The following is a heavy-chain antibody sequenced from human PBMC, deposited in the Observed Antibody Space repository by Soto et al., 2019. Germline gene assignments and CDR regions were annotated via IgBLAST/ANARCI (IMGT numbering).Heavy chain of an antibody. V-gene: IGHV3-7*01. J-gene: IGHJ5*02. CDR1: GFTFSSYW. CDR2: IKEDGSEN. CDR3: ARGRGLDP. Sequence: EVHLVESGGGLVQPGGSLRLSCAASGFTFSSYWMSWVRQAPGKGLEWVANIKEDGSENYYVDSVKGRCTISRDNAKNSLYLQMNSLRGEDTAVYYCARGRGLDPWGQGTLVTVSS.